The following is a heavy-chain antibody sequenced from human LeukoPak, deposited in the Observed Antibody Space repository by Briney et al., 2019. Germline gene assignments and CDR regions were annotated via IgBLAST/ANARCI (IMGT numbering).Heavy chain of an antibody. CDR1: GFTFSSYA. J-gene: IGHJ6*04. Sequence: PGRSLRLSCAASGFTFSSYAMHWVRQAPGKGLEWGAVISYDGSTKYYADSVKGRFTISRDNSKNTPYLQMNSLRAEDTAVYYCARGRVYGMDVWGKGTTVTVSS. CDR3: ARGRVYGMDV. V-gene: IGHV3-30*04. CDR2: ISYDGSTK.